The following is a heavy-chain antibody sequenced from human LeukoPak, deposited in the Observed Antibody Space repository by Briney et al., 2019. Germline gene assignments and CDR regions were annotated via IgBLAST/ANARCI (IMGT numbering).Heavy chain of an antibody. J-gene: IGHJ3*02. D-gene: IGHD3-10*01. V-gene: IGHV3-64*01. CDR3: ARVGDFNAFDI. CDR2: ISSSGGST. CDR1: GFTFSSYS. Sequence: GGSLRLSCAASGFTFSSYSMHWVRQAPGKGLEYVSAISSSGGSTYYANSVKGRFTISRDKSKNTLYLQMGSLRAEDMAVYYCARVGDFNAFDIWGQGTMVTVSS.